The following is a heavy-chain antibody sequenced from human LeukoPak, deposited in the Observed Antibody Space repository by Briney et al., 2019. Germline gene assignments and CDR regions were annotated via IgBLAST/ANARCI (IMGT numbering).Heavy chain of an antibody. CDR1: GFIFSSYS. Sequence: GGSLRLSCAASGFIFSSYSMNWVRQAPGKGLEWVSSISSSSSYIYYADSVKGRFTISRDSAKNSLYLQMNSLRAEDTAVYYCARQVVAATVAFGYWGQGTLVTVSS. J-gene: IGHJ4*02. CDR3: ARQVVAATVAFGY. V-gene: IGHV3-21*01. D-gene: IGHD2-15*01. CDR2: ISSSSSYI.